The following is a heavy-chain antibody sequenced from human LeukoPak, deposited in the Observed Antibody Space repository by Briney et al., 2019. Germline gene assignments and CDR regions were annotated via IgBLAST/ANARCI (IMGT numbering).Heavy chain of an antibody. V-gene: IGHV3-23*01. J-gene: IGHJ4*02. Sequence: GGSLRLSCAASGFTFSSYAMSWVRQGPGKGLEWVSAISGSGGSTYYANSLKGRFTISRDNSKNTLYLQMNSLRADDTAVYYCAKCSRVDWLPIHYWGRGTLVTVSS. CDR1: GFTFSSYA. CDR3: AKCSRVDWLPIHY. CDR2: ISGSGGST. D-gene: IGHD3-9*01.